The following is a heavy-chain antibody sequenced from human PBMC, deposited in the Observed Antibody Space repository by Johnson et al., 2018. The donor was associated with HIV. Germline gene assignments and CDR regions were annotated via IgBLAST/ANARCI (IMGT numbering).Heavy chain of an antibody. CDR2: IRYDGSNK. J-gene: IGHJ3*02. Sequence: QVQLVESGGGVVQPGRSLRLSCAASGFTFSSYGMHWVRQAPGKGLEWVAFIRYDGSNKYYADSVNGRFTISRDNSKNTLYLQMNSLRAEDTAVYYCAKDRGSSLEAFDIWGQGTMVTVSS. CDR3: AKDRGSSLEAFDI. V-gene: IGHV3-30*02. D-gene: IGHD1-26*01. CDR1: GFTFSSYG.